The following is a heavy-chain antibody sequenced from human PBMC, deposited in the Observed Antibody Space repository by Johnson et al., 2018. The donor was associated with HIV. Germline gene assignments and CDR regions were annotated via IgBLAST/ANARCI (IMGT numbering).Heavy chain of an antibody. Sequence: QVQLVESGGGVVQPGRSLRLSCAASGFTFSSYGMHWVRQAPGKGLEWVAVISYDGSNKYYADSVKGRFTISRDNSKNTLYLQMNSRRAEDTAVYYCAKDRVRDAFDIWGQGTMVTVSS. CDR2: ISYDGSNK. CDR3: AKDRVRDAFDI. CDR1: GFTFSSYG. V-gene: IGHV3-30*18. D-gene: IGHD3-10*01. J-gene: IGHJ3*02.